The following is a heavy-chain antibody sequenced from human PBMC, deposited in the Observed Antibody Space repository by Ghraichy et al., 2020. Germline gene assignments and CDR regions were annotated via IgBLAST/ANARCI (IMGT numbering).Heavy chain of an antibody. CDR2: IIPIFGTA. D-gene: IGHD2-21*02. CDR3: ARVPLVVVTAILGWFDP. Sequence: SVKVSCKASGGTFSSYAISWVRQAPGQGLEWMGGIIPIFGTANYAQKFQGRVTITADESTSTAYMELSSLRSEDTAVYYCARVPLVVVTAILGWFDPWGQGTLVTVSS. CDR1: GGTFSSYA. J-gene: IGHJ5*02. V-gene: IGHV1-69*13.